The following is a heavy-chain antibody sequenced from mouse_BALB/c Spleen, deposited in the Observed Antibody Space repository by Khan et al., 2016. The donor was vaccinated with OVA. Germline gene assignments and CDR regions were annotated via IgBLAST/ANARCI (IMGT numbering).Heavy chain of an antibody. Sequence: VRLQQSGPELVKPGASVKIPCKASGYTFTDYNMDWVKQSHGKSLEWIGDINPNNGDTFYNQKFKGKATLTVDKSSSTAFMELRSLTSEDTAVYYCARTGYGSLGYWGQDTTLTVSS. J-gene: IGHJ2*01. D-gene: IGHD1-1*01. CDR1: GYTFTDYN. CDR3: ARTGYGSLGY. V-gene: IGHV1-18*01. CDR2: INPNNGDT.